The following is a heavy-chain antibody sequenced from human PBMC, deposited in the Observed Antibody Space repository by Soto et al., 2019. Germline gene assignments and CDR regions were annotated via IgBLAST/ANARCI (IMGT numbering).Heavy chain of an antibody. CDR3: AKGDNLGPKTGYAFDP. V-gene: IGHV6-1*01. D-gene: IGHD5-12*01. J-gene: IGHJ5*02. CDR2: TYFRYKWYN. Sequence: SQTLSLTCAISGDSVSSNTASWNWIRQSPSRGLEWLGRTYFRYKWYNDYAVSVKSRIIINPDTSNNQFSLQLNSVTPEDTAVYFCAKGDNLGPKTGYAFDPWGQGIMVTVSS. CDR1: GDSVSSNTAS.